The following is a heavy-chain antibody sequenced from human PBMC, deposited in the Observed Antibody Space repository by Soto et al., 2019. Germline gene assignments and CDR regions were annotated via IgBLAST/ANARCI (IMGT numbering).Heavy chain of an antibody. J-gene: IGHJ4*02. Sequence: PGRSMRLSCAACGFTYSSYGMQWVRQDPGTGLEWVALIWNDGSKKFYSDSVKVRFTISIDNSKKTLDLQMNSLRAEDTAVYYCARDMGYSSGHGFDYWGQGNLVTVSS. CDR1: GFTYSSYG. V-gene: IGHV3-33*01. D-gene: IGHD6-19*01. CDR2: IWNDGSKK. CDR3: ARDMGYSSGHGFDY.